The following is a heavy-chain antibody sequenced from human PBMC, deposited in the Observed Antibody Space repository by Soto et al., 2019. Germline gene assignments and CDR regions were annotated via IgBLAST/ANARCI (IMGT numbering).Heavy chain of an antibody. CDR3: AKGGHFSHFDL. V-gene: IGHV3-23*01. CDR2: ISGNGDDT. CDR1: GLTFGRYA. Sequence: EMQLLDSGGTLVQPGGSLRLSCAASGLTFGRYAMTWVRQAPGKGREWVSTISGNGDDTFYADSVRGRFTVSRDNSNNMHYVQMNSLRADDTAVYYCAKGGHFSHFDLWGRGTLVTVSS. D-gene: IGHD3-3*02. J-gene: IGHJ2*01.